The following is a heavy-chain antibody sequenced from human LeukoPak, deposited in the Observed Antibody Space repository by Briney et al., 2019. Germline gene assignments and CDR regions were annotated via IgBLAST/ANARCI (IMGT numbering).Heavy chain of an antibody. CDR1: GGTFSSYT. CDR3: VPRAEIGQGFDI. D-gene: IGHD3-10*01. CDR2: VIPILGIA. Sequence: SVEVSCKASGGTFSSYTISWVRQAPGQGLEWMGRVIPILGIANYAQKFQGRVTITADKSTSTAYMELSSLRSEDTAVYYCVPRAEIGQGFDIWGQGTMVTVSS. J-gene: IGHJ3*02. V-gene: IGHV1-69*02.